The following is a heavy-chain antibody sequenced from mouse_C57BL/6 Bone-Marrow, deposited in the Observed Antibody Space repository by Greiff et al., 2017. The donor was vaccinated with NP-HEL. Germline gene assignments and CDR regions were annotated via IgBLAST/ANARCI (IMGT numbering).Heavy chain of an antibody. V-gene: IGHV5-6*02. CDR1: GFTFSSYG. CDR3: ARRGYYAMDY. J-gene: IGHJ4*01. Sequence: EVMLVESGGDLVKPGGSLKLSCAASGFTFSSYGMSWVRQTPDKRLEWVATISSGGSYTYYPDSVKGRFTISRDNAKNTLYLQMSSLKSEDTAMYYCARRGYYAMDYWCQGTSVTVSS. CDR2: ISSGGSYT.